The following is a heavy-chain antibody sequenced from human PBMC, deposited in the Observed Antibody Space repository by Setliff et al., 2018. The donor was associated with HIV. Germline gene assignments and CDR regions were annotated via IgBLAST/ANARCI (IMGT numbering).Heavy chain of an antibody. Sequence: SETLSLTCTVSGGSISSRGYYWGWIRQPPGKELEWIGSIYYSGSTYYNLSLKSRVAISLDTSKKQFSLKLSSVTAADTAIYYCARAVVPPRSRGFDLWGQGTMVTVSS. D-gene: IGHD2-15*01. V-gene: IGHV4-39*07. CDR1: GGSISSRGYY. CDR3: ARAVVPPRSRGFDL. CDR2: IYYSGST. J-gene: IGHJ3*01.